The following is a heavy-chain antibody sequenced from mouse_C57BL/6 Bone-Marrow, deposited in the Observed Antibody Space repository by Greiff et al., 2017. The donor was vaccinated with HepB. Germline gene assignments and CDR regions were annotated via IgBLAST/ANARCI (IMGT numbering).Heavy chain of an antibody. CDR1: GFTFSSYG. V-gene: IGHV5-6*01. D-gene: IGHD1-1*01. CDR3: ARLGYYGSSYGYFDV. J-gene: IGHJ1*03. Sequence: EVQVVESGGDLVKPGGSLKLSCAASGFTFSSYGMSWVRQTPDKRLEWVATISSGGSYTYYPDSVKGRFTISRDNAKNTLYLQMSSLKSEDTAMYYCARLGYYGSSYGYFDVWGTGTTVTVSS. CDR2: ISSGGSYT.